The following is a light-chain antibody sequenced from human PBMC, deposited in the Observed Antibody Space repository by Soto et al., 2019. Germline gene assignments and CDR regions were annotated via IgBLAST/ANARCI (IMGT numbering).Light chain of an antibody. CDR2: AVS. J-gene: IGKJ3*01. V-gene: IGKV3D-15*01. Sequence: EILLTQSPGTLSLSLGERSTLXXRASQSVSSDLAWYEQEPGQAPRXLIYAVSTRATGIPARFSGSGSGTEFTLTISSMQSEDFAVYYCQQYNMWPLTFGPGTKVDIK. CDR3: QQYNMWPLT. CDR1: QSVSSD.